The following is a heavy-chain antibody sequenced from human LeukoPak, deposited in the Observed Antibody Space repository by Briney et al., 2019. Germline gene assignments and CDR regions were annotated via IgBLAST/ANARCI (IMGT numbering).Heavy chain of an antibody. V-gene: IGHV3-64D*09. CDR3: VRGQEVVYTPTFDY. J-gene: IGHJ4*02. D-gene: IGHD2-8*02. Sequence: GESLRLTCSASGFTFSTYAIHWVRQAPGKGLQYVSSIGTSGISTYYADSVTGRFTISRDNSKNSLYLQMSNLRPEDTAVYYCVRGQEVVYTPTFDYWGQGVLVTVSS. CDR1: GFTFSTYA. CDR2: IGTSGIST.